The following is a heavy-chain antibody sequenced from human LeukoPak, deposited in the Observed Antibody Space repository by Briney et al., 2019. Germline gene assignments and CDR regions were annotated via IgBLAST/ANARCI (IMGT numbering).Heavy chain of an antibody. Sequence: GRSLRLSCAASGSTFSSYGMHWVRQAPGKGLEWVAVIWYDGSNKYYADSVKGRFTISRDNSKNTLYLQMNSLRAEDTAVYYCAKDYGSGWYYYFDYWGQGTLVTVSS. D-gene: IGHD6-19*01. V-gene: IGHV3-33*06. CDR2: IWYDGSNK. CDR1: GSTFSSYG. CDR3: AKDYGSGWYYYFDY. J-gene: IGHJ4*02.